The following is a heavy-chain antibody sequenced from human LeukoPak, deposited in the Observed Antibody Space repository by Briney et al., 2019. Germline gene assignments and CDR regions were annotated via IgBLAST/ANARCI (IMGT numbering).Heavy chain of an antibody. Sequence: SETLSLTCTVSAGSISSGGYYWSWIRQHPGKGLEWIGYIYYSGSTYYKPSLKSRVTISVDTSQNQFSLKLSSVTAADTAVHYCARGAGYSGYELWFDPWGQGTLVTVSS. J-gene: IGHJ5*02. CDR3: ARGAGYSGYELWFDP. D-gene: IGHD5-12*01. CDR1: AGSISSGGYY. CDR2: IYYSGST. V-gene: IGHV4-31*03.